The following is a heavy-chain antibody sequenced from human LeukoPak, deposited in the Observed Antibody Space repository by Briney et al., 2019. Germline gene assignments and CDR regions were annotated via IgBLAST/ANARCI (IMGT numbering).Heavy chain of an antibody. CDR3: ARDKLGSGYSSDFDC. CDR1: GFTSSSYV. CDR2: IYTGGTT. J-gene: IGHJ4*02. Sequence: GGSLRLSCAASGFTSSSYVMNWVRQAPGMGLEWVSAIYTGGTTYYADSVKGRFTISRDNSKNTLYLQMNSLRAEDSAVYFCARDKLGSGYSSDFDCWGQGTLVTVSS. V-gene: IGHV3-66*02. D-gene: IGHD6-19*01.